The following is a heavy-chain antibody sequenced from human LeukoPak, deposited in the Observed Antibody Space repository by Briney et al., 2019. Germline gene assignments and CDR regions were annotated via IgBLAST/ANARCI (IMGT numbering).Heavy chain of an antibody. CDR2: ISAYNGNT. Sequence: ASVKVSCKASGYTFTGYYMHWVRQAPGQGLEWMGWISAYNGNTNYAQKLQGRVTMTTDTSTSTAYMELRSLRSDDTAVYYCARYSSGWFSVDGDDYWGQGTLVTVSS. V-gene: IGHV1-18*04. D-gene: IGHD6-19*01. CDR3: ARYSSGWFSVDGDDY. CDR1: GYTFTGYY. J-gene: IGHJ4*02.